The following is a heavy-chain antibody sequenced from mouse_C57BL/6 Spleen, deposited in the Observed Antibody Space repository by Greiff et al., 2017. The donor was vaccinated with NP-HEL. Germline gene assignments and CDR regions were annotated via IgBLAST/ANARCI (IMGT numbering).Heavy chain of an antibody. D-gene: IGHD2-13*01. CDR3: GRDEGDDDFDY. CDR1: GFTFSSYA. CDR2: ISDGGSYT. J-gene: IGHJ2*01. Sequence: EVQGVESGGGLVKPGGSLKLSCAASGFTFSSYAMSWVRQTPEKRLEWVATISDGGSYTYYPDNVKGRFTISRDNAKNNLYLQMSHLKSEDTAMYYCGRDEGDDDFDYWGQGTTLTVSS. V-gene: IGHV5-4*01.